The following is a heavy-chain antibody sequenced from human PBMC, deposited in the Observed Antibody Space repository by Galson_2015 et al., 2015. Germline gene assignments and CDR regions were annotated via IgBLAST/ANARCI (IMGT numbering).Heavy chain of an antibody. CDR2: FDPEDGET. V-gene: IGHV1-24*01. CDR3: ATDHNQGGTTAHYYYGMDV. J-gene: IGHJ6*02. CDR1: GYTLTELS. Sequence: SVKVSCKVSGYTLTELSMHWVRQAPGKGLEWMGGFDPEDGETIYAQKFQGGVTMTEDTSTDTAYMELSSLRSEDTAVYYCATDHNQGGTTAHYYYGMDVWGQGTTVTVSS. D-gene: IGHD1-1*01.